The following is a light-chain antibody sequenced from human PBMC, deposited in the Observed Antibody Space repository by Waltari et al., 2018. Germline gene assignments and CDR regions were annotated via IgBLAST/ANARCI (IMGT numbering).Light chain of an antibody. V-gene: IGLV4-69*01. CDR3: QTWGTGILV. CDR2: VNSDGSH. J-gene: IGLJ1*01. CDR1: SGHSSNA. Sequence: QLVLTQPPSASASLGASVKLTCTLSSGHSSNAIAWPQQQPKKGPRYLMKVNSDGSHNKGDGIPVRFSGSSSGAERYLTISRLRSEDEADYYCQTWGTGILVFGTGTKVTVL.